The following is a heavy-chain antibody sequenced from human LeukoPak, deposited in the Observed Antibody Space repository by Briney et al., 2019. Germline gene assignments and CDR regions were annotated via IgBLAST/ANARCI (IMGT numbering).Heavy chain of an antibody. CDR1: GFIFNNYW. V-gene: IGHV3-23*01. D-gene: IGHD3-22*01. J-gene: IGHJ2*01. Sequence: GSMRLSCAASGFIFNNYWMHWVRQPPGRGVEWVSAISGSGGSTYYAHSVKSRFPLNRPNYQNTLYLKMNSLRAEDTGVYYCATVRYYYDSSGRNTWYFDLWGRGTLVTVSS. CDR2: ISGSGGST. CDR3: ATVRYYYDSSGRNTWYFDL.